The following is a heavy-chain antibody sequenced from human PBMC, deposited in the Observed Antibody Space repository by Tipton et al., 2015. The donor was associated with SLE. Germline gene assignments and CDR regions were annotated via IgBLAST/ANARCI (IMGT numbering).Heavy chain of an antibody. CDR2: ISGSGGST. Sequence: SGFTFSSYGMHWVRQAPGKGLEWVSAISGSGGSTYYADSVKGRFTISRDNSKNTLYLQMNSLRAEDTAVYYCAKDRSSSWFSFDYWGQGTLVTVSS. CDR1: GFTFSSYG. CDR3: AKDRSSSWFSFDY. J-gene: IGHJ4*02. D-gene: IGHD6-13*01. V-gene: IGHV3-23*01.